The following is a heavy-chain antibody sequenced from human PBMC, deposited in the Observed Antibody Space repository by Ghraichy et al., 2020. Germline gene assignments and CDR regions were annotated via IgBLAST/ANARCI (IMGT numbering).Heavy chain of an antibody. J-gene: IGHJ3*02. CDR1: GFTFSSYA. CDR3: AKVSPNSSGTIDAFDI. V-gene: IGHV3-23*01. CDR2: ISGSGGST. Sequence: GGSLRLSCAASGFTFSSYAMSWVRQAPGKGLEWVSAISGSGGSTYYADSVKGRFTISRDNSKNTLYLQMNSLRAEDTAVYYCAKVSPNSSGTIDAFDIWGQGTMVTVSS. D-gene: IGHD6-25*01.